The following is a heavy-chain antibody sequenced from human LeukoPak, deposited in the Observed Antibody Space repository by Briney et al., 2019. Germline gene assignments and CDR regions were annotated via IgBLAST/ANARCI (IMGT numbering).Heavy chain of an antibody. D-gene: IGHD6-19*01. J-gene: IGHJ4*02. CDR2: ISSGGSTI. CDR3: ASTEAGSFFDS. CDR1: GFTFKTYS. V-gene: IGHV3-48*01. Sequence: GGSLRLSCAASGFTFKTYSMNWVRQAPGEGLEWVSYISSGGSTIYYADSVKGRFTISRDNAKSSLYLQMNSLRAEDTAIYYCASTEAGSFFDSWGQGTLVTVSS.